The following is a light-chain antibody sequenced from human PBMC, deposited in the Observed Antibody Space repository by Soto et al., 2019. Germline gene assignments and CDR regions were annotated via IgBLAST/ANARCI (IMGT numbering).Light chain of an antibody. CDR2: GAS. J-gene: IGKJ1*01. CDR1: QSVSSSY. Sequence: EIVLTQSPGTLSLSPGERATLSCRASQSVSSSYLAWYQQKPGQAPRPLIYGASSRAIGIPDRFSGSGSGSEFTLTISRLEPEDFAVYYCQQYGSSPWTFGQGTKVEI. CDR3: QQYGSSPWT. V-gene: IGKV3-20*01.